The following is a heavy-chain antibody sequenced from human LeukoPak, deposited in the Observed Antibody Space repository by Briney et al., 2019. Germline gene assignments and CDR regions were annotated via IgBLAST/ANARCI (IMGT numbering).Heavy chain of an antibody. CDR3: ARHGNTVTNYFDY. V-gene: IGHV4-39*01. CDR1: GGSISSSNYY. D-gene: IGHD4-17*01. CDR2: IYYSGST. Sequence: SETLSLTCTVSGGSISSSNYYWGWIRQPPGKGLEWIGRIYYSGSTYYNPSLKSRVTISVDTSKNQFSLKLSSVTAADTAVYYCARHGNTVTNYFDYWGQGTLVTVSS. J-gene: IGHJ4*02.